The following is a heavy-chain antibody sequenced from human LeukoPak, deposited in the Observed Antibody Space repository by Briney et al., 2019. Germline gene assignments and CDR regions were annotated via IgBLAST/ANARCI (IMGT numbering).Heavy chain of an antibody. CDR3: ARDCPGGHGSHDY. CDR2: IKQDGSEK. Sequence: PGGSLRLSCAASGFTFSSNWMSWVRQAPGKGLEWVANIKQDGSEKYYVDSVKGRFTISRDNAKNSLYLQMNSLRAEDTAVYYCARDCPGGHGSHDYRGQGTLVTVSS. J-gene: IGHJ4*02. D-gene: IGHD3-10*01. V-gene: IGHV3-7*01. CDR1: GFTFSSNW.